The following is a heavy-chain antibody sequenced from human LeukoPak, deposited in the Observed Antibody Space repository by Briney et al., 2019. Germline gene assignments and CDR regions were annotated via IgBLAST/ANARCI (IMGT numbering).Heavy chain of an antibody. CDR1: GGSITSGTYC. D-gene: IGHD5-24*01. V-gene: IGHV4-39*01. CDR3: ARRPRDDYSLDY. J-gene: IGHJ4*02. Sequence: KPSETLSLTCTVPGGSITSGTYCWGWIRQPPGKGLEWIGSICDSGSTYYNPSLKSRVTISVDTSKNQFSLKLRSVTAADTAVYYCARRPRDDYSLDYWGQGTLVTVSS. CDR2: ICDSGST.